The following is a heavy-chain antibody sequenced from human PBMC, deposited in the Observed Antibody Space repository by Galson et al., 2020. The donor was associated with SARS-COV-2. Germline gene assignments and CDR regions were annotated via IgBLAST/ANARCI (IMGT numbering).Heavy chain of an antibody. CDR3: ARDPNIVVLRAAMFCDFDY. J-gene: IGHJ4*02. Sequence: ASVKVSCKASGYTFRTYGISWVRQALGQELAWMGWISGDNGNTNYAQKVQGRVTMTTDTATSTAYMELRSLRSDDTAVYYCARDPNIVVLRAAMFCDFDYWGQGTLVTVSS. V-gene: IGHV1-18*04. CDR2: ISGDNGNT. D-gene: IGHD2-2*01. CDR1: GYTFRTYG.